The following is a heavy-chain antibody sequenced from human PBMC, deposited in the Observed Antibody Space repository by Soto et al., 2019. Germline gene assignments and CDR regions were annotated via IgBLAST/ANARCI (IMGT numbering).Heavy chain of an antibody. D-gene: IGHD3-22*01. CDR3: ARATYDSSTYYLDY. V-gene: IGHV4-30-4*01. Sequence: QVQLQESGPGLVKPSQTLSLTCTVSGASISGGDYYWTWIRQPPGKGLEWIGSIYYTGNTYSNPSLESRLSISVDPSNNQFALRLTSVTAPDTAIYYCARATYDSSTYYLDYWGREPWSPSPQ. CDR2: IYYTGNT. J-gene: IGHJ4*02. CDR1: GASISGGDYY.